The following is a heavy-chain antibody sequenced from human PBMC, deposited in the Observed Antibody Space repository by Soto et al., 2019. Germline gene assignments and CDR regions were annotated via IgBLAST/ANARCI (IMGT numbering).Heavy chain of an antibody. Sequence: GGSLRLSCTASGFTFGDYAMSWFRQAPGKGLEWVGFIRSKAYGGTTEYAASVKGRFTISRDDSKSIAYLQMNSLKTEDTAVYYCTRARWIQLWSPFDYWGQGTLVTVSS. CDR1: GFTFGDYA. V-gene: IGHV3-49*03. D-gene: IGHD5-18*01. J-gene: IGHJ4*02. CDR3: TRARWIQLWSPFDY. CDR2: IRSKAYGGTT.